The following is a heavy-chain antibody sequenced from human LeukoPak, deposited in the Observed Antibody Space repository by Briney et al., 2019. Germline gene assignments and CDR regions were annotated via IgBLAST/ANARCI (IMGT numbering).Heavy chain of an antibody. V-gene: IGHV3-21*01. CDR3: AREPRGVITSAFDI. J-gene: IGHJ3*02. D-gene: IGHD3-22*01. CDR1: GFTFSSYS. Sequence: GGSLRLSCAASGFTFSSYSMNWVRQAPGKGLEWVSSISSSSSYIYYADSVKGRFTISRDNAKNSLYLQMNSLRAEDTAVYYCAREPRGVITSAFDIWGQGTMVTVSS. CDR2: ISSSSSYI.